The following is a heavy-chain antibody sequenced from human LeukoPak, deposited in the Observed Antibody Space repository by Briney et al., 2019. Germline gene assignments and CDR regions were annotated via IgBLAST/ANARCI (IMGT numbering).Heavy chain of an antibody. D-gene: IGHD4-23*01. CDR3: ARYGYHYGVDSNALDY. CDR2: IYPGDSDI. V-gene: IGHV5-51*07. J-gene: IGHJ4*02. Sequence: GESLKISCKGSGYSFTSYWIAWVHQMPGKGLEWMRIIYPGDSDIRYSPSFQGQVTISADKSISTAHLQWSSLKASDTAIYHCARYGYHYGVDSNALDYWGQGTLVTVSS. CDR1: GYSFTSYW.